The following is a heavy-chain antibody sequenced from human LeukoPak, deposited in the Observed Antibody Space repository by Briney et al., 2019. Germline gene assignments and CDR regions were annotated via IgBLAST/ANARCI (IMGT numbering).Heavy chain of an antibody. J-gene: IGHJ4*02. Sequence: ASLKVSSKASGGTFSSYAISWVRQAPGQGLEWMGRIIPILGIANYAQKFQGRVTITADKSTSTAYMELSSLRSEDTAVYYCARAAFGDYVHSAVDYWGQGTLVTVSS. V-gene: IGHV1-69*04. D-gene: IGHD4-17*01. CDR1: GGTFSSYA. CDR2: IIPILGIA. CDR3: ARAAFGDYVHSAVDY.